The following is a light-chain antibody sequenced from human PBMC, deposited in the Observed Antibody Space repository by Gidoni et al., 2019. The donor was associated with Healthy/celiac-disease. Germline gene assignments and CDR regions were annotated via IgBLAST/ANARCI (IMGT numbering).Light chain of an antibody. CDR1: QSLLHSNGYND. J-gene: IGKJ1*01. CDR2: LGS. Sequence: DLVMTQSPLSLPVTPGEPASISCRSSQSLLHSNGYNDLDWYLQKPGQSPQLLIYLGSNRASGVPDRFSGSGSGTDFTLKISRVEAEDVGVYYCMQARQTPCTFGQGTKVEIK. CDR3: MQARQTPCT. V-gene: IGKV2-28*01.